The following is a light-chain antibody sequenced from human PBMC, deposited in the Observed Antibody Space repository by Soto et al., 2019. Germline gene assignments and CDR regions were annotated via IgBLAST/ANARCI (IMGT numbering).Light chain of an antibody. J-gene: IGLJ3*02. V-gene: IGLV1-36*01. CDR2: YDD. CDR1: NVGNKA. CDR3: VIWDHSVDGRV. Sequence: QAVVTQPPSVSEAPGQRVTISCSGSNVGNKAVNWYQQLPGKAPKLLLYYDDMLSSGVSDRFSGSKSGTSASLAISGLQNDDAGDYYCVIWDHSVDGRVFGGGTKLTVL.